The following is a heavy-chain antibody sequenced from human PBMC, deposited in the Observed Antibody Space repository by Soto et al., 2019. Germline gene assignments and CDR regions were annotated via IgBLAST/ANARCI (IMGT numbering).Heavy chain of an antibody. CDR2: TYYRSKWYN. V-gene: IGHV6-1*01. J-gene: IGHJ3*02. D-gene: IGHD3-9*01. Sequence: SQTLSLTCAISGDSVSSNSAAWKWIRQSPSRGLEWLGRTYYRSKWYNDYAVSVKSRITINPDTSKNQFSLQLNSVTPEDTAVYYCAREIGTPMNYDILTGYLEAPDAFDIWGQGTMVTVSS. CDR3: AREIGTPMNYDILTGYLEAPDAFDI. CDR1: GDSVSSNSAA.